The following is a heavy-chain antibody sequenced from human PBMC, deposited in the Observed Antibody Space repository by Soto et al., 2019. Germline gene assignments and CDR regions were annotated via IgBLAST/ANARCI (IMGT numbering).Heavy chain of an antibody. D-gene: IGHD4-17*01. Sequence: VQLVESGGGVVQPGRSLRLSCAASRFTFSSYAMSWVRQAPGKGLEWVSGISGSGGSTYYADSVKGRFTISRDNSKNTLYLQMNSLRAEDTAVYYCAIADYGDYEGYFDYWGQGTLVTVSS. CDR3: AIADYGDYEGYFDY. V-gene: IGHV3-23*04. CDR2: ISGSGGST. CDR1: RFTFSSYA. J-gene: IGHJ4*02.